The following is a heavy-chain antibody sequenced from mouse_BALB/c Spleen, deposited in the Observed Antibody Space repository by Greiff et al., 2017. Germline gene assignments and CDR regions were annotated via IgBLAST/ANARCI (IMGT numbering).Heavy chain of an antibody. J-gene: IGHJ2*01. Sequence: DVKLVESGGGLVTPGGSLKLSCAASGFTFSSYAMSWVRQTPEKRLEWVASISSGGSTYYPDSVKGRFTISRDNARNILYLQMSSLRSEDTAMYYCAGGEESTTREYYFDYWGQGTTLTVSS. CDR1: GFTFSSYA. CDR2: ISSGGST. D-gene: IGHD2-14*01. CDR3: AGGEESTTREYYFDY. V-gene: IGHV5-6-5*01.